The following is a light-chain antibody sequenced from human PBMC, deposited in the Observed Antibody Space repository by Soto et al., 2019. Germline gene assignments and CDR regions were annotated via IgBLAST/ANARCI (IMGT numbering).Light chain of an antibody. J-gene: IGLJ1*01. CDR1: SSDVGSYDL. V-gene: IGLV2-23*01. Sequence: QSALTQPASVSGSPGQSITISCTGSSSDVGSYDLVSWYQQHPGKAPKLMIYEAIKRPSGISSRFSGSKSGNTASLTISGLQAEDEADYYCCSYAGDYTYVFGSGTKVTVL. CDR3: CSYAGDYTYV. CDR2: EAI.